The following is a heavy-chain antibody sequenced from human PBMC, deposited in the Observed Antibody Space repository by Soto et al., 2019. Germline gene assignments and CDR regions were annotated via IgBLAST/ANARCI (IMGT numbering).Heavy chain of an antibody. CDR3: ARGLGCSGWYSPPDAIDI. CDR2: INGDGDGK. D-gene: IGHD6-19*01. Sequence: GGSLRLSCAASGFTFSSYAMSWVRQAPGKGLEWVANINGDGDGKYYVDSVKGRFTISRDNAKNSLYLQMNSLRAEDTAVYYCARGLGCSGWYSPPDAIDIRGPGTIVTVSS. CDR1: GFTFSSYA. V-gene: IGHV3-7*01. J-gene: IGHJ3*02.